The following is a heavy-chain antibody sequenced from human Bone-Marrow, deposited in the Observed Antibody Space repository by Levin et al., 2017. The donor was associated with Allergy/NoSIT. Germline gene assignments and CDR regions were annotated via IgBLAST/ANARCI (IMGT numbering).Heavy chain of an antibody. CDR2: ITKDGSKK. CDR1: GFTFSDYG. D-gene: IGHD2/OR15-2a*01. CDR3: ARDHPEYFFDA. J-gene: IGHJ5*02. Sequence: GGSLRLSCAVSGFTFSDYGMHWVRQAPGKGLEWVASITKDGSKKYYLDSVKGRSTLSRDSSKNTVSLQMNSLTADDTAVYFCARDHPEYFFDAWGQGTLVIVSS. V-gene: IGHV3-30*03.